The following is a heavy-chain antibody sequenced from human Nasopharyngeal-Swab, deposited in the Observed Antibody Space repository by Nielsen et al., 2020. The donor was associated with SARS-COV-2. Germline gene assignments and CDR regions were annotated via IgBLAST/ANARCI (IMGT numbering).Heavy chain of an antibody. D-gene: IGHD6-19*01. V-gene: IGHV7-4-1*02. CDR3: ARDGLSLQYSSGWYGWFDA. J-gene: IGHJ5*02. Sequence: AAVKVSCKASVYTFTHYAMNWVRQAPGQGLEWMGWINTNTWNPTYAQGFTGRFVVSLDTSVSTAYLQISSLKAEDTAVYYCARDGLSLQYSSGWYGWFDAWGQGTLVTVSS. CDR1: VYTFTHYA. CDR2: INTNTWNP.